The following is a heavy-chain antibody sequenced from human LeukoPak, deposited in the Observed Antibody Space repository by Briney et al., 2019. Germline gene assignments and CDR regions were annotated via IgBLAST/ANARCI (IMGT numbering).Heavy chain of an antibody. J-gene: IGHJ4*02. CDR3: ARGGLMTTVTTY. D-gene: IGHD4-17*01. V-gene: IGHV3-21*04. CDR1: GFTLSSYS. Sequence: GGSLRLSCAASGFTLSSYSMNWVRQAPGKGLEWVSSISSSTTYIYYADSVKGRFTISRDNAKNSLYLQMNSLRADDTAVYYCARGGLMTTVTTYWGQGTLVTVSS. CDR2: ISSSTTYI.